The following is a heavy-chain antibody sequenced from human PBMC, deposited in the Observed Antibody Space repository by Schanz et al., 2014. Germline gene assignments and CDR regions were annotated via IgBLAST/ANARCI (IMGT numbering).Heavy chain of an antibody. J-gene: IGHJ6*02. CDR3: ARAQVVIRLYYGVDV. CDR2: IYSSGST. V-gene: IGHV3-53*04. CDR1: GFTVSNSY. D-gene: IGHD3-22*01. Sequence: DVQLVDSGGGLVQPGGSLRLSCAASGFTVSNSYIHWVRQAPGKGLEWVSTIYSSGSTYYADSVRGRFTISRDNSMNTVYLQMNSLRSDDAAVYYCARAQVVIRLYYGVDVWGQGTPVTVSS.